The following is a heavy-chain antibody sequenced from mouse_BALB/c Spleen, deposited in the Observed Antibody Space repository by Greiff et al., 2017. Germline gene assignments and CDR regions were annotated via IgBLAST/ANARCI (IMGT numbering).Heavy chain of an antibody. CDR1: GFTFTDYY. V-gene: IGHV7-3*02. CDR2: IRNKANGYTT. Sequence: EVMLVESGGGLVQPGGSLRLSCATSGFTFTDYYMSWVRQPPGKALEWLGFIRNKANGYTTEYSASVKGRFTISRDNSQSILYLQMNTLRAEDSATYYCARDGDYWYFDVWGAGTTVTVSS. J-gene: IGHJ1*01. CDR3: ARDGDYWYFDV.